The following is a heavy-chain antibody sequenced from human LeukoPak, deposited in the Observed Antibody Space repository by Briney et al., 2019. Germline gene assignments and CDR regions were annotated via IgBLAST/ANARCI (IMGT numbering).Heavy chain of an antibody. Sequence: KPSETLSLTCTVSGGSISSSSYYWGWIRQPPGKGLEWIGSIYYSGSTYYNPSLKSRVTISVDTSKNQFSLKLSSVTAADTAVYYCARLTYYDFWSGYFSQGSYFDYWGQGTLVTVSS. J-gene: IGHJ4*02. V-gene: IGHV4-39*01. CDR3: ARLTYYDFWSGYFSQGSYFDY. CDR1: GGSISSSSYY. CDR2: IYYSGST. D-gene: IGHD3-3*01.